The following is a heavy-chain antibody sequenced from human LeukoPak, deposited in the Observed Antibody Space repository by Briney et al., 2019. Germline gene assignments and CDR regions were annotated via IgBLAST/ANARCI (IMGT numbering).Heavy chain of an antibody. CDR3: AREPVWETMIGFFGVAYYFDY. V-gene: IGHV4-34*01. CDR2: INHSGST. J-gene: IGHJ4*02. Sequence: ETLSLTCAVYGGSFSGYYWSWIRQPPGKGLEWIGEINHSGSTNYNPSLKSRVTISVDTSKNQFSLKLSSVTAADTAVYYCAREPVWETMIGFFGVAYYFDYWGQGTLVTVSS. CDR1: GGSFSGYY. D-gene: IGHD3-10*02.